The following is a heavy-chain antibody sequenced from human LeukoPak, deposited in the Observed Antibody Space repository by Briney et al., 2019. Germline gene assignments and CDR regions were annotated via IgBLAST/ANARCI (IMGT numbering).Heavy chain of an antibody. J-gene: IGHJ4*02. CDR1: GGSISTRNHY. D-gene: IGHD6-13*01. CDR3: ARGSYSSSWLVDY. V-gene: IGHV4-39*01. CDR2: IGYTGTT. Sequence: SETLSLTCTVTGGSISTRNHYWGWLRQPPGKGLEWIGSIGYTGTTNSNPSLKSRVTLSVDTSKNQVSLTLSSVTAADTAVYFCARGSYSSSWLVDYWGQGTLVTVSS.